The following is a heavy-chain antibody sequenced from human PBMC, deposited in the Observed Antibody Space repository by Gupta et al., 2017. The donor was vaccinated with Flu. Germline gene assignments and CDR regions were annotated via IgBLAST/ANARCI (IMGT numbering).Heavy chain of an antibody. J-gene: IGHJ3*02. CDR2: IIPILDIA. Sequence: QVQLVQSGAEVKKPGSSVKVYCTASGGTFSNYTIRWVRQAPGQGLEWMGRIIPILDIANYAQKFQGRVTITADKSTSTAYMELSSLRSEDTAVYYCTRNREEQLWQRVDAFDIWGQGTMVTVSS. CDR3: TRNREEQLWQRVDAFDI. V-gene: IGHV1-69*02. D-gene: IGHD5-18*01. CDR1: GGTFSNYT.